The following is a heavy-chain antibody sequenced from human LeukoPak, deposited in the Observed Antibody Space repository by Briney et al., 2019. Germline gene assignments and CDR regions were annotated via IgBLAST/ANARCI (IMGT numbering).Heavy chain of an antibody. J-gene: IGHJ4*02. CDR1: GGSFSGYY. V-gene: IGHV4-34*01. CDR3: ARGARFRTYSSSSRCFDY. Sequence: SETLSLTCAVYGGSFSGYYWSWIRQPPGKGLEWIGEINHSGGTNYNPSLKSRVTISVDTSKNQFSLKLSSVTAADTAVYYCARGARFRTYSSSSRCFDYWGQGTLVTVSS. D-gene: IGHD6-6*01. CDR2: INHSGGT.